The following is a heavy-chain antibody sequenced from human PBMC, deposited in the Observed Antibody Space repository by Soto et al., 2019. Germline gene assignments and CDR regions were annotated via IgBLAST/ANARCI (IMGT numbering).Heavy chain of an antibody. CDR3: AKTDTAYSGSYLDAFDI. Sequence: EVQLLESGGGLVQPGGSLRLSCAASGFTFSSYAMSWVRQAPGKGLEWVSAISGSGGSTYYADSVKGRFTISRDNSKNTLYLQMNSLRAEDTAVYYCAKTDTAYSGSYLDAFDIWGQGTMVTVSS. J-gene: IGHJ3*02. CDR1: GFTFSSYA. CDR2: ISGSGGST. V-gene: IGHV3-23*01. D-gene: IGHD1-26*01.